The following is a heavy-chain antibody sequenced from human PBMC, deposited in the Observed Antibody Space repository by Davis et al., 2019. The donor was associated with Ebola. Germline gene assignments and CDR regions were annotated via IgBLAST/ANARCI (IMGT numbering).Heavy chain of an antibody. CDR1: GFTFSSYA. J-gene: IGHJ4*02. V-gene: IGHV3-30-3*01. Sequence: PGGSLRLSCAASGFTFSSYAMHWVRQAPGKGLEWVAVISYDGSNKYYADSVKGRFTISRDNSKNTLYMQMNSLRAEDTAVYFCARLVWWEQLLLDYWGQGTLVTVSS. CDR2: ISYDGSNK. D-gene: IGHD1-26*01. CDR3: ARLVWWEQLLLDY.